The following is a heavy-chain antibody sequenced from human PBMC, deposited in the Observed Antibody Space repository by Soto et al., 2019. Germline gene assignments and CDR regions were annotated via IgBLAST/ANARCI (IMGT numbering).Heavy chain of an antibody. CDR2: FDPEDGET. J-gene: IGHJ2*01. V-gene: IGHV1-24*01. Sequence: QVQLVQSGAEVKKPGASVKVSCKVSGYTLTELSMHWVRQAPGKGLEWMGGFDPEDGETIYAQKFQGRVTMTEDTSTDXXYXXXXXXXXXXXXXXXXXXXXXXXXXXVVWYFDLWGRGTLVTVSS. CDR1: GYTLTELS. CDR3: XXXXXXXXXXVVWYFDL.